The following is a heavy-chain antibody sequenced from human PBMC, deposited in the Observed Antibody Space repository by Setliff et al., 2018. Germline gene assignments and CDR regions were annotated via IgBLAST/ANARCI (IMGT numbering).Heavy chain of an antibody. CDR2: IFQSGNT. CDR3: ATLLANYGSGMDV. V-gene: IGHV4-38-2*01. CDR1: GSSIISDYY. D-gene: IGHD3-10*01. J-gene: IGHJ6*02. Sequence: SETLSLTCAISGSSIISDYYWVWIRQPPGRGLEWIGSIFQSGNTYYNPSLKSRVTISVDTSKNQFSLKVNSVTAADTAVYYCATLLANYGSGMDVWGQGTTVTVSS.